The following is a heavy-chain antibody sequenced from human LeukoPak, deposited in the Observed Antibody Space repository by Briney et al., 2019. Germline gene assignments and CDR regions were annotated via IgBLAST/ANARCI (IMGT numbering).Heavy chain of an antibody. D-gene: IGHD3-22*01. V-gene: IGHV5-51*01. CDR3: TRGYYYFDY. CDR1: GYSFTSYW. Sequence: GESLKISCQGSGYSFTSYWVGWVRQMPGEGPEWMGIIYPADSHPRYSPSFQGQVSISVDKSISTAYLQWSSLKASDTAMYYSTRGYYYFDYWGQGTLVTVSS. J-gene: IGHJ4*02. CDR2: IYPADSHP.